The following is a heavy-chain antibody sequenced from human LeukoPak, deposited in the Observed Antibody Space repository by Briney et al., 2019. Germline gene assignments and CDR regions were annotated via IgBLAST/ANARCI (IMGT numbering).Heavy chain of an antibody. V-gene: IGHV4-34*01. CDR2: INHSGST. CDR3: ARGWYGSRDLKN. CDR1: GGSFSGYH. J-gene: IGHJ4*02. D-gene: IGHD3-10*01. Sequence: PSETLSLTCAVYGGSFSGYHWSWIRQPPGKGLEWIGEINHSGSTNYNPSLKSRVTISVDTSKNQFSLKLSSVTAADTAVYYCARGWYGSRDLKNWGQGTLVTVSS.